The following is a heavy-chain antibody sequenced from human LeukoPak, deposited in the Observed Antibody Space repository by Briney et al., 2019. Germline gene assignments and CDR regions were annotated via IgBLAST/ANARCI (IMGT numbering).Heavy chain of an antibody. CDR2: INPRDRST. V-gene: IGHV1-46*01. D-gene: IGHD4-23*01. J-gene: IGHJ4*02. Sequence: GASVKVSCKASGYSFTTYYIHWVRQAPGQGLEWTGIINPRDRSTIYAQKFQGRVTMTRDMSTSTVYMELNSLRSEDTAVYYCARCGPFNGGPSEYYFDYWGQGTLVTVSS. CDR3: ARCGPFNGGPSEYYFDY. CDR1: GYSFTTYY.